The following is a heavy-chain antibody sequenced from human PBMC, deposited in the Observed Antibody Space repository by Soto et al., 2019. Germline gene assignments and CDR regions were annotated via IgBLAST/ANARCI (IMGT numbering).Heavy chain of an antibody. CDR1: GYTFTSYD. D-gene: IGHD2-2*02. Sequence: ASVKVSCKASGYTFTSYDINWVRQATGQGLEWMGWMNPNSGNTGYAQKFQGRVTMTRNTSISTAYMELSSMRSADTAVSYCARAAAHYCRSTSCYTGYWRIYYGMDVWCQGTTVTVSS. V-gene: IGHV1-8*01. J-gene: IGHJ6*02. CDR3: ARAAAHYCRSTSCYTGYWRIYYGMDV. CDR2: MNPNSGNT.